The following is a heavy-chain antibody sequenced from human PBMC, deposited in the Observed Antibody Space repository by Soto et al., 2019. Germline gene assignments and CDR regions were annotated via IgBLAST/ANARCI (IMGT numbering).Heavy chain of an antibody. CDR3: ARASGGYSSSWYPPGVFGY. V-gene: IGHV4-34*01. D-gene: IGHD6-13*01. J-gene: IGHJ4*02. CDR2: INHSGST. CDR1: GGSFSGYY. Sequence: PSETLSLTCAVYGGSFSGYYWSWVRQPPGKGLEWIGEINHSGSTNYNPSLKSRVTISVDTSKNQFSLKLSSVTAADTAVYYCARASGGYSSSWYPPGVFGYWGQGTLVTVSS.